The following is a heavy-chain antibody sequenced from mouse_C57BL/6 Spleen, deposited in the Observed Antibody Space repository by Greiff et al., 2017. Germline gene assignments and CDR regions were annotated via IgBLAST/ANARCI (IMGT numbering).Heavy chain of an antibody. D-gene: IGHD2-1*01. CDR1: GYTFTDYY. V-gene: IGHV1-19*01. Sequence: EVQLQQSGPVLVKPGASVKMSCKASGYTFTDYYMNWVKQSHGKSLEWIGVINPYNGGTSYNQKFKGKATLTVDKSSSTAYMELNSLTSEDSAVDYCARGNYHGYAMDYGGQGTSVTVSS. CDR2: INPYNGGT. CDR3: ARGNYHGYAMDY. J-gene: IGHJ4*01.